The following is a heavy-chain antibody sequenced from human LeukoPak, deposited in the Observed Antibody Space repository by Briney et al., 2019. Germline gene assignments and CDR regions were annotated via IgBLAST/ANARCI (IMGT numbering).Heavy chain of an antibody. D-gene: IGHD6-19*01. Sequence: GGSLRLSCAASGLPFDKYAMNWVRQVTGKALEWISLISWNSGTIGYADSVKGRFTISRDNANNFLYLQMNSLRAEDTALYYCARAYKGRSLAGKKEFFQHWGQGTLVTVSS. CDR1: GLPFDKYA. J-gene: IGHJ1*01. CDR3: ARAYKGRSLAGKKEFFQH. CDR2: ISWNSGTI. V-gene: IGHV3-9*01.